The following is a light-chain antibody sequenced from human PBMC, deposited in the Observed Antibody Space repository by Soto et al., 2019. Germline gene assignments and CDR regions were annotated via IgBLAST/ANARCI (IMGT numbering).Light chain of an antibody. J-gene: IGKJ5*01. V-gene: IGKV3-20*01. Sequence: EIVLTQSPGALSLSTGERATLSCRASQSVSSGYLAWYQQKPGQAPRLLIFATSRRATGIPDRFSGSGSVTGFITNITRLKHADDSAYYCKQYRSSYPSTFGQGTRLEIK. CDR1: QSVSSGY. CDR2: ATS. CDR3: KQYRSSYPST.